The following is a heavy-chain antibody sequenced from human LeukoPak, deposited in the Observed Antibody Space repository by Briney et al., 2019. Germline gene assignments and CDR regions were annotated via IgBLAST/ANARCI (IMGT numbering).Heavy chain of an antibody. J-gene: IGHJ4*02. CDR2: ISGSGGST. CDR3: AKDRLRFDY. Sequence: GGSLRLSCAASVLTLSTYAMSWVRQAPGKGLEWVSAISGSGGSTYYADSVKGRFTISRDNSKKTVYLQMNSLRAEDTAVYYCAKDRLRFDYGGQGTLVTVSS. CDR1: VLTLSTYA. D-gene: IGHD4-17*01. V-gene: IGHV3-23*01.